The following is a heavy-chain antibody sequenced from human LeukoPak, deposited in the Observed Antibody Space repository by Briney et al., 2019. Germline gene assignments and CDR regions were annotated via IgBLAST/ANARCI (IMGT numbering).Heavy chain of an antibody. CDR2: IKPDGSDV. V-gene: IGHV3-7*01. D-gene: IGHD3-3*01. Sequence: GGSLRLSCAASGFTFNIYWMGWVRQHPGEGLEWVANIKPDGSDVYYLDSVKGRFTISRDNAQNSLYLQMNTLRVEDTAVYYCAGDRAQYYDDAFDIWGQGTMVTVSS. J-gene: IGHJ3*02. CDR3: AGDRAQYYDDAFDI. CDR1: GFTFNIYW.